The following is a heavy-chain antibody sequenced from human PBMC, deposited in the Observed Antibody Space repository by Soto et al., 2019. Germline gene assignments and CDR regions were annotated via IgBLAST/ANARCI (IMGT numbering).Heavy chain of an antibody. V-gene: IGHV1-2*04. CDR3: ARGTDRYDFWSGSTSDYFDY. J-gene: IGHJ4*02. CDR1: GYTFTGYY. D-gene: IGHD3-3*01. CDR2: INPNSGGT. Sequence: GASVKVSCKASGYTFTGYYMHWVRQAPGQGLEWMGWINPNSGGTNYAQKFQGWVTMTRDTSISTAYMELSRLRSDDTAVYYCARGTDRYDFWSGSTSDYFDYWGQGTLVTVSS.